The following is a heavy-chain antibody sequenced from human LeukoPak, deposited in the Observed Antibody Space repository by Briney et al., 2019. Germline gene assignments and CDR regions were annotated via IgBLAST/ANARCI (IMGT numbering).Heavy chain of an antibody. CDR3: ARDRDNENYFDY. V-gene: IGHV3-30-3*01. D-gene: IGHD2-15*01. Sequence: GGSLRLSCAASGFTFSRYAMHWVRQAPGKGLEWVAVISYDGSNKYYADSVKGRFTISRDNSKNTLYLQINSLRAEDTAVFYCARDRDNENYFDYWGQGTLVTVSS. CDR1: GFTFSRYA. J-gene: IGHJ4*02. CDR2: ISYDGSNK.